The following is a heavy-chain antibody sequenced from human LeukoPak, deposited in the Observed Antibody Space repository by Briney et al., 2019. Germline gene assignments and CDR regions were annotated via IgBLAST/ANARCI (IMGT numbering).Heavy chain of an antibody. V-gene: IGHV4-39*01. D-gene: IGHD2-8*02. J-gene: IGHJ4*02. CDR3: ASGGGSGDYVDY. Sequence: SETLSLTCTVSGGSISSSGYYWGWIRQPPGKGLEWIGSMSYSGSAFYNPSLKSRVTISVDTSKNQFSLKLSSVTAADTAVYYCASGGGSGDYVDYWGQGTLVTVSS. CDR2: MSYSGSA. CDR1: GGSISSSGYY.